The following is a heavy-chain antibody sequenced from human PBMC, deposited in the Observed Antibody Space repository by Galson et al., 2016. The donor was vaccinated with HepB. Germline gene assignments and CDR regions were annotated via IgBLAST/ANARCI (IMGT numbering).Heavy chain of an antibody. CDR2: IIPIFGTA. Sequence: SVKVSCKASGGTFSSYAISWVRQAPGRGLEWMGGIIPIFGTANYAQKFQGRVNMTRDTSTSTAYMELSSLRSEDTAVYYCARAVSVYGSGSSWFDPWGQGTLVTVSS. CDR1: GGTFSSYA. J-gene: IGHJ5*02. D-gene: IGHD3-10*01. CDR3: ARAVSVYGSGSSWFDP. V-gene: IGHV1-69*05.